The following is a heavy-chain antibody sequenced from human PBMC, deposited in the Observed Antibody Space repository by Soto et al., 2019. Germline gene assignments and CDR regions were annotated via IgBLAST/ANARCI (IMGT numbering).Heavy chain of an antibody. D-gene: IGHD3-16*01. V-gene: IGHV1-2*02. Sequence: SGKGCCKSPAYPVTCYFMHLVRQAPGQGLEWMGWINPYSGGADYAQSFQGRVTMTRDTSISTVYMEMSRLRFDGTAVYYCARGAYYDYVWGSYDYAFDIWGQGTMVTV. CDR3: ARGAYYDYVWGSYDYAFDI. J-gene: IGHJ3*02. CDR1: AYPVTCYF. CDR2: INPYSGGA.